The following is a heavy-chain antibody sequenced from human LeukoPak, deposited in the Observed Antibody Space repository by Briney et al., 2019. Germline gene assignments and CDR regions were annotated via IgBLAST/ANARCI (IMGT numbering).Heavy chain of an antibody. D-gene: IGHD3-3*01. J-gene: IGHJ3*02. V-gene: IGHV4-39*07. CDR3: ASHITIFGVVIIQGAFDI. CDR1: GGSISSSSYY. Sequence: SETLSLTCTVSGGSISSSSYYWGWIRQPPGKGLEWIGSIYYSGSTYYNPSLKSRVTISVDTSKNQFSLKLSSVTAADTAAYYCASHITIFGVVIIQGAFDIWGQGTMVTVSS. CDR2: IYYSGST.